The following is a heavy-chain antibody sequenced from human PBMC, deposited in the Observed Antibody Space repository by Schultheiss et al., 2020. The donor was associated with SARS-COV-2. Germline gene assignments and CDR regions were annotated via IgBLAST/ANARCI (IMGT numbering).Heavy chain of an antibody. CDR3: ARDMIAVAGFLISFDY. Sequence: GGSLRLSCAASGFTFSRYWMTWVRQAPGKGLEWVSYISSSGSTIYYADSVKGRFTISRDNAKNSLYLQMNSLRAEDTAVYYCARDMIAVAGFLISFDYWGQGTLVTVSS. CDR2: ISSSGSTI. CDR1: GFTFSRYW. J-gene: IGHJ4*02. V-gene: IGHV3-48*04. D-gene: IGHD6-19*01.